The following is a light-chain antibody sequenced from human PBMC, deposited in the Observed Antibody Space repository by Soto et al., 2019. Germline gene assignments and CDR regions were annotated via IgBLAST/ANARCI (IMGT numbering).Light chain of an antibody. CDR2: DVS. J-gene: IGLJ1*01. V-gene: IGLV2-14*03. CDR3: SSYATDSTYV. CDR1: SSDVGAYNY. Sequence: QSVLTQPASVSGSPGQSITISCTGTSSDVGAYNYVSWYQQHPGRAPELMIFDVSNRPSGVSSRFSGSKSGNTASLTISGLQAEDEADYYSSSYATDSTYVFGAGTKVTVL.